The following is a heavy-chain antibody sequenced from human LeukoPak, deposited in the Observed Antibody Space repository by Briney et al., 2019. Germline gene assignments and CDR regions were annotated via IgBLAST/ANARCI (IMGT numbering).Heavy chain of an antibody. CDR2: MNPNSGNT. D-gene: IGHD4-23*01. Sequence: ASVKVSCKASGYTFTSYDINWVRQATGQGLEWMGWMNPNSGNTGYAQKFQGRVTMTRDTSISTAYMELSRLRSDDTAVYYCASTTVVTPNWFDPWGQGTLVTVSS. CDR3: ASTTVVTPNWFDP. V-gene: IGHV1-8*02. J-gene: IGHJ5*02. CDR1: GYTFTSYD.